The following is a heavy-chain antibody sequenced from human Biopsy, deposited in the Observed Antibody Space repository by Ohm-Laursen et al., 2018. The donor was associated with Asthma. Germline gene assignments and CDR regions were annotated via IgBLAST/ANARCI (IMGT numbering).Heavy chain of an antibody. CDR3: ARVLESSSRGPFYFFALDV. D-gene: IGHD6-13*01. CDR2: ISASGSTK. J-gene: IGHJ6*02. CDR1: GFNFRDYF. Sequence: SLRLSCAASGFNFRDYFMTWMRQAPGKGLEWVASISASGSTKYPSESVQGRSTISRDNAQNLLILEMDSLRADDTGIYYCARVLESSSRGPFYFFALDVWGQGTPVAVS. V-gene: IGHV3-11*01.